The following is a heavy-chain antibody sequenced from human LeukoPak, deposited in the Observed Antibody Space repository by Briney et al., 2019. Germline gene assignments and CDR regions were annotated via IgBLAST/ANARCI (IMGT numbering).Heavy chain of an antibody. CDR3: ASSLTGYSSSWFLAY. CDR2: INHSGSP. J-gene: IGHJ4*02. V-gene: IGHV4-34*01. CDR1: GESHSRFY. D-gene: IGHD6-13*01. Sequence: SETLSLTCTVSGESHSRFYWSWIRQSPGRGLEWIGEINHSGSPNYNPSLKNRVTISLDTSKNQFSLRVPSVTAADTAFYFCASSLTGYSSSWFLAYWGPGTLVTVSS.